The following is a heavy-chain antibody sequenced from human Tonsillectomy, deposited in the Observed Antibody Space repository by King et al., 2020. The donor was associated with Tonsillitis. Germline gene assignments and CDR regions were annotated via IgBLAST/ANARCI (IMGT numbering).Heavy chain of an antibody. CDR2: IYASGST. CDR3: AGTDCGGDCYPQRGLHF. J-gene: IGHJ4*02. V-gene: IGHV4-61*02. Sequence: QLQESGPGLVKPSQTLSLTCTVSGGSISSDSYYWRWIRQPAGKGLEWIGRIYASGSTSYNPSLKSRVSISLDTSKNQVSLMLSSLTAADTALYYCAGTDCGGDCYPQRGLHFWGQGTLVTVSS. CDR1: GGSISSDSYY. D-gene: IGHD2-21*02.